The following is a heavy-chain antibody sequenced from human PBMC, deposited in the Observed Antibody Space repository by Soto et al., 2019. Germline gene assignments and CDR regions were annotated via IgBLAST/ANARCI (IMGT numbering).Heavy chain of an antibody. D-gene: IGHD4-4*01. V-gene: IGHV4-34*01. CDR1: GGSLSGYY. CDR3: ARGDAYSNYPAR. CDR2: INPSGGT. J-gene: IGHJ4*02. Sequence: QMQLQQWGAGLLKPSETLSLTCGVYGGSLSGYYWTWICQPPGKGLEWIGEINPSGGTKYNPSLKSRVFISVDKSKNHFSLKLSSVTAADTAVYYCARGDAYSNYPARWGQVTLVTVSS.